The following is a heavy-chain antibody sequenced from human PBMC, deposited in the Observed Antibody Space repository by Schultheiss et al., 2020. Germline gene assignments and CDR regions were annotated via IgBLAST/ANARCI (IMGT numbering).Heavy chain of an antibody. CDR2: TYYKSRWYN. V-gene: IGHV6-1*01. D-gene: IGHD3-10*01. CDR3: ARGPSPLRY. Sequence: SQTLSLTCSISGDSVSSNSATWTWIRQSPSRGLEWLGRTYYKSRWYNDYAISVKSRFTIIPDTPKNQFSLQLNSVTPEDTAVYYCARGPSPLRYWGQGTLVTVSS. CDR1: GDSVSSNSAT. J-gene: IGHJ4*02.